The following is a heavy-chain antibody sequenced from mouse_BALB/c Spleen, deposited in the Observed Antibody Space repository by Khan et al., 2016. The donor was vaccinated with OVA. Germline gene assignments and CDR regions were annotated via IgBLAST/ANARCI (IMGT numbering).Heavy chain of an antibody. CDR1: GYTFTNYG. CDR3: ASGGYWYFDV. Sequence: QIQLVQSGPELKKPGETVKISCKASGYTFTNYGMNWVKQTPGKDLKWMGWINTYTGEPTYADDFKGRFAFSLDTSASTAYLQINNLKNEDTATDFCASGGYWYFDVWGAGTTVTVSS. CDR2: INTYTGEP. D-gene: IGHD1-1*02. V-gene: IGHV9-3-1*01. J-gene: IGHJ1*01.